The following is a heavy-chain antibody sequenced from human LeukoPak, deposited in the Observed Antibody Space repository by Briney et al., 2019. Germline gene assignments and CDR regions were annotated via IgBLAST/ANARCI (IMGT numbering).Heavy chain of an antibody. CDR1: GFTFSSYG. CDR3: AKDRSAGGYYYYYGMDV. Sequence: GGSLRLSCAASGFTFSSYGMHWIRQAPGKGLEWVAVISYDGSNKYYADSVKGRFTISRDNSKNTLYLQMNSLRAEDTAVYYCAKDRSAGGYYYYYGMDVWGQGTTVTVSS. CDR2: ISYDGSNK. V-gene: IGHV3-30*18. J-gene: IGHJ6*02. D-gene: IGHD3-16*01.